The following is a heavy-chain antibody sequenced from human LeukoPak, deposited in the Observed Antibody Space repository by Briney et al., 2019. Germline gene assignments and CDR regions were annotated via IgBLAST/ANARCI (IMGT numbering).Heavy chain of an antibody. CDR3: AKGYYYDSTAIFDY. J-gene: IGHJ4*02. CDR1: GFTVSSNS. V-gene: IGHV3-11*01. D-gene: IGHD3-22*01. CDR2: ISSSGSTI. Sequence: GGSLRLSCTVSGFTVSSNSMSWVRQAPGKGLEWVSYISSSGSTIYYADSVKGRFTISRDNAKNSLYLQMNSLRAEDTAVYYCAKGYYYDSTAIFDYWGQGTLVTVSS.